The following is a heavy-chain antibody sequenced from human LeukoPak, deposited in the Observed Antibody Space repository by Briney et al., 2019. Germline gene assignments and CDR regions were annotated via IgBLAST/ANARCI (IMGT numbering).Heavy chain of an antibody. J-gene: IGHJ4*02. CDR1: GYTFSIYG. D-gene: IGHD6-13*01. CDR3: ARAGAQQSTLVDY. CDR2: ISANNGNT. V-gene: IGHV1-18*01. Sequence: ASVNVSCKASGYTFSIYGISWVRQAPGQGLEWMGWISANNGNTNYAQKVQGRVTMTTDTSTTTAYMDLRSLRSDDTAVYYCARAGAQQSTLVDYWGQGTLVTVSS.